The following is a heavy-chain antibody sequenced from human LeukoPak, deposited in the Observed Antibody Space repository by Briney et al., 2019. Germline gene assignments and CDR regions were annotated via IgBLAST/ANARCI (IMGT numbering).Heavy chain of an antibody. V-gene: IGHV5-51*01. J-gene: IGHJ4*02. Sequence: GESLKISCKGSGYSFTSYWIGWVRQMPGKGLAWMGIIYPGDSDTRYSPSFQGQVTISADKSISTAYLQWSSLKASDTAMYYCARHEDCSSTSCPAYYWGQGTLVTVSS. CDR3: ARHEDCSSTSCPAYY. CDR2: IYPGDSDT. CDR1: GYSFTSYW. D-gene: IGHD2-2*01.